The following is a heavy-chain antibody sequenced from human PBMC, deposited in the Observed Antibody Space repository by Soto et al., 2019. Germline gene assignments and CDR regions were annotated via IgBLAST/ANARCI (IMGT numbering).Heavy chain of an antibody. Sequence: QVQLVQSGAEVKKPGSSVTVSCKASGGTFNSHAVNWVRRAPGQGLEWMGGFIPVLGTANYAQKFQGRPTFTADRSKTTAYMELTSLVSEDTAVYYCARGAFGGGYYANFDHWGQGTLVTVSS. V-gene: IGHV1-69*06. CDR2: FIPVLGTA. D-gene: IGHD3-3*01. CDR3: ARGAFGGGYYANFDH. J-gene: IGHJ4*02. CDR1: GGTFNSHA.